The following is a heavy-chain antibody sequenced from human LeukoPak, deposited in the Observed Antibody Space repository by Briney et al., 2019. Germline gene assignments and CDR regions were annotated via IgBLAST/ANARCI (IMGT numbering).Heavy chain of an antibody. Sequence: SETLSLTCAVYGGSFSGYYWSWIRQPPGKGLEWIGEINHSGSTNYNPSLKSRVTISVDTSKNQFSLKLSSVTAADTAVYYCARRAYGDYPYYYYYYMDVWGKGTTVTISS. D-gene: IGHD4-17*01. V-gene: IGHV4-34*01. CDR1: GGSFSGYY. CDR3: ARRAYGDYPYYYYYYMDV. J-gene: IGHJ6*03. CDR2: INHSGST.